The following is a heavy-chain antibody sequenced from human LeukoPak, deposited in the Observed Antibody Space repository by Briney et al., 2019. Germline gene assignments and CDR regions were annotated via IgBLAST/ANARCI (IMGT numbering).Heavy chain of an antibody. J-gene: IGHJ3*02. CDR2: IYPGDSDT. D-gene: IGHD4-23*01. CDR1: GYSFTSYW. CDR3: PRFLVNEAFHI. V-gene: IGHV5-51*01. Sequence: HGESLKISCKGSGYSFTSYWIGWVRQMPGKGLEWMGIIYPGDSDTRYSPSFQGQVTISADKSISTAYLQWSSLKASDTAMYYRPRFLVNEAFHIWGQGPMVTVSS.